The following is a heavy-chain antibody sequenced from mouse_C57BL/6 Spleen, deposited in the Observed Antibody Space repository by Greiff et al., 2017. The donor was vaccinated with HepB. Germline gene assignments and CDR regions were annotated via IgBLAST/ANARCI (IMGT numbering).Heavy chain of an antibody. CDR3: ARSGWGDY. J-gene: IGHJ2*01. V-gene: IGHV1-82*01. Sequence: QVQLQQSGPELVKPGASVKISCKASGYAFSSSWMNWVKQRPGKGLEWIGRIYPGDGDTNYNGKFKGKATLTADKSSSTAYMQLSSLTSEDSAVYFCARSGWGDYWGQGTTLTVSS. CDR2: IYPGDGDT. CDR1: GYAFSSSW. D-gene: IGHD3-1*01.